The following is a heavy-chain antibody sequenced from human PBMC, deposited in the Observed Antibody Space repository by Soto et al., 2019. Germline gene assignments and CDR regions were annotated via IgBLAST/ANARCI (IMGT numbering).Heavy chain of an antibody. D-gene: IGHD6-13*01. V-gene: IGHV4-59*01. CDR1: GGSISSYY. Sequence: LSLTCTVSGGSISSYYWSWIRQPPGKGLEWIGYIYYSGSTNYNPSLKSQVTISVDTSKNQFSLKLSSVTAADTAVYYCASRYSSRGFDPWGQGTLVTVSS. CDR2: IYYSGST. CDR3: ASRYSSRGFDP. J-gene: IGHJ5*02.